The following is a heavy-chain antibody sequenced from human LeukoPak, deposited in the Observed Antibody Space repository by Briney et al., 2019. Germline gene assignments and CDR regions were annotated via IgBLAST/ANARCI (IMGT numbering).Heavy chain of an antibody. J-gene: IGHJ4*02. D-gene: IGHD1-26*01. CDR2: IYNSGSA. Sequence: PSETLSLTCTVFGGSISSYYWSWIRQPPGKGLEWIGYIYNSGSANYNPSLKSRVIISIDTSKNQFSLKLSSVTAADTAVYYCARHGGSYSFDYWGQGTLVTVSS. V-gene: IGHV4-59*08. CDR1: GGSISSYY. CDR3: ARHGGSYSFDY.